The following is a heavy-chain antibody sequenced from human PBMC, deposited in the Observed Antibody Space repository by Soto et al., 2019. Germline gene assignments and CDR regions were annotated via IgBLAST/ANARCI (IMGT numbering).Heavy chain of an antibody. CDR1: GFTLSSYG. CDR3: ARGSVLRYFDWLSFFDY. V-gene: IGHV3-33*01. J-gene: IGHJ4*02. Sequence: GGSLRLSCAASGFTLSSYGMHWVRQAPGKGLEWVAVIWYDGSNKYYADSVKGRFTISRDNSKNTLYLQMNSLRAEDTAVYYCARGSVLRYFDWLSFFDYWGQGTLVTVSS. D-gene: IGHD3-9*01. CDR2: IWYDGSNK.